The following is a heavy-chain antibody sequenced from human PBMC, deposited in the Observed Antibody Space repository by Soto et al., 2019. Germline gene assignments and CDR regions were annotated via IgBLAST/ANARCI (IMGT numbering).Heavy chain of an antibody. CDR3: ARIRGYWYGLDV. CDR1: GFALSTYG. Sequence: EVQLLEPGGGLVQPGGSLRLSCAASGFALSTYGMTWVRQAPGKGLEWVSAITGTGGNTYYVDSVKGRFTSSRDNSKNMLYLQVNSLRVEDTAVYYCARIRGYWYGLDVWGQGTTVTVSS. J-gene: IGHJ6*02. CDR2: ITGTGGNT. V-gene: IGHV3-23*01.